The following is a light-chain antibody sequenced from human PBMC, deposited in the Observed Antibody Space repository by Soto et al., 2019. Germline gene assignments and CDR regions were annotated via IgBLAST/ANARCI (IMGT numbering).Light chain of an antibody. Sequence: EIVLTQSPDTLSLSPGKSATLSCRASQSVSSNYLSWYQQKPGQAPRLLIYGASSRATGVPDRFSGSGSGTAFTLTISRLEPDDCAVFYCQREHNSITFGQGTRLEIE. V-gene: IGKV3-20*01. CDR1: QSVSSNY. J-gene: IGKJ5*01. CDR3: QREHNSIT. CDR2: GAS.